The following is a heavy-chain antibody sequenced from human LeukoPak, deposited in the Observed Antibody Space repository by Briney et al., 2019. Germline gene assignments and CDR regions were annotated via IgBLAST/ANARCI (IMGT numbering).Heavy chain of an antibody. J-gene: IGHJ1*01. CDR2: IIPIFGTA. CDR3: ASTRISGYQIGEYFQH. D-gene: IGHD3-22*01. Sequence: SVKVSCKASGYAFTNYVISWVRQAPGQGLEWMGRIIPIFGTANYAQKFQGRVTITTEESTSTAYMELSSLRSEDTAVYYCASTRISGYQIGEYFQHWGQGTLVTVSS. V-gene: IGHV1-69*05. CDR1: GYAFTNYV.